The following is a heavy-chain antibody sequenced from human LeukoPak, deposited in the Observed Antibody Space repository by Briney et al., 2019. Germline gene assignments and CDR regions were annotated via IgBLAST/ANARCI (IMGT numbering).Heavy chain of an antibody. D-gene: IGHD6-19*01. CDR2: IYYSGST. V-gene: IGHV4-59*01. CDR3: ARALSAVAGPPYWYSDL. Sequence: SETLSLTCTVSGGSISSYYWSWIRQPPGKGLEWIGYIYYSGSTNYNPSLKSRVTISVDTSKNQFSLKLSSVTAADTAVYYCARALSAVAGPPYWYSDLWGRGTLATVSS. J-gene: IGHJ2*01. CDR1: GGSISSYY.